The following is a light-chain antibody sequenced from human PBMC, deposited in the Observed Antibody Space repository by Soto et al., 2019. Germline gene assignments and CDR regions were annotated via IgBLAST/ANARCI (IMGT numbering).Light chain of an antibody. V-gene: IGLV6-57*04. Sequence: NFMLTQPHSVSESPGKTVTISCTRSSGSIASNDVQWYQQRPGSAPTTVIYENNQRPSGVPDRFSGSTDGSSNSASLTISGLQAEDEADYYCCSYAGSSTWVFGGGTKLTVL. CDR1: SGSIASND. J-gene: IGLJ3*02. CDR2: ENN. CDR3: CSYAGSSTWV.